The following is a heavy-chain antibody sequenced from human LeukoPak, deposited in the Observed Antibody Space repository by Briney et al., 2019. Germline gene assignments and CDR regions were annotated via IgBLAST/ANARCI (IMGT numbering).Heavy chain of an antibody. CDR3: VRGSYGAYDY. D-gene: IGHD4-17*01. V-gene: IGHV3-9*01. CDR2: INWDSGHI. Sequence: GGSLRLSCAASGFTFADYAMHWVRQVPGKGPEWVSGINWDSGHIGYADSVKGRFTISRDNAKYSLYLQMNSLRAEDTAVYYCVRGSYGAYDYWGQGSLVTVSS. CDR1: GFTFADYA. J-gene: IGHJ4*02.